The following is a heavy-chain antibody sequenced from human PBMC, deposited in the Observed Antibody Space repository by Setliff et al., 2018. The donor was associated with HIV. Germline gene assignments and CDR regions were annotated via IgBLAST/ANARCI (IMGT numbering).Heavy chain of an antibody. D-gene: IGHD2-8*01. CDR3: ARSRPRSMDFYMDV. J-gene: IGHJ6*03. Sequence: PSETLSLTCTVSGGSIRSYYWSWIRLPAGKGLEWIGQIHTTGSTNYNPSLKSRVTISLDTSKSQFSLNLSSVTAADTAVYYCARSRPRSMDFYMDVWAKGTTVTVSS. V-gene: IGHV4-4*07. CDR1: GGSIRSYY. CDR2: IHTTGST.